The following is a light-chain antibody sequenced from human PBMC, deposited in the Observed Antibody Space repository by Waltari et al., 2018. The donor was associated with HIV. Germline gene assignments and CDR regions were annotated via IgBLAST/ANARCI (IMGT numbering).Light chain of an antibody. Sequence: QSALTQPASVSGSPGQSITISCTGTSTDVGNFNLVSWYQQYPGKAPKLLIYEVTKGPSRSANRSSASKSGNTSSLIISVLRAEDEADYYCYSYSDTSSSYVFGTGTKVTVL. CDR3: YSYSDTSSSYV. CDR2: EVT. CDR1: STDVGNFNL. V-gene: IGLV2-23*02. J-gene: IGLJ1*01.